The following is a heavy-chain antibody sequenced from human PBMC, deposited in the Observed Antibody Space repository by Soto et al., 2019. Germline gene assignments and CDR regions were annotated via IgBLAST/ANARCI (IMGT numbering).Heavy chain of an antibody. D-gene: IGHD3-3*01. J-gene: IGHJ5*02. CDR3: ATRITVFGLLIPPFDP. Sequence: SETLSLTCAVYGGSANGYYWNWIRQPPGKGLEWIGEINHTGGTHYNPSLKSRVTMSVDTSKNQFSLRLSSVTAADTAIYYCATRITVFGLLIPPFDPWGKGTQVTVSS. V-gene: IGHV4-34*01. CDR1: GGSANGYY. CDR2: INHTGGT.